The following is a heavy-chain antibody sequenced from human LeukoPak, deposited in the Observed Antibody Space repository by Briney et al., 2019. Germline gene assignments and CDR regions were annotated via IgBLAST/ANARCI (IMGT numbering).Heavy chain of an antibody. Sequence: GGSLRLSCAASGFTFDDYGMSWVRQAPGKGLEWVSGIILNGGSTGYADSVKGRFTISRDNAKNSLYLQMNSLRAEDTALYYCARDPWGIASSGLFDYWGQGTLVTVSS. J-gene: IGHJ4*02. D-gene: IGHD6-13*01. CDR3: ARDPWGIASSGLFDY. V-gene: IGHV3-20*04. CDR1: GFTFDDYG. CDR2: IILNGGST.